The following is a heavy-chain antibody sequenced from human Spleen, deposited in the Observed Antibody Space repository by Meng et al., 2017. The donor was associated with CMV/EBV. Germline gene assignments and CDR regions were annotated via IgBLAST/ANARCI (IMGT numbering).Heavy chain of an antibody. Sequence: VLLVNLGSELKKPGASVEVSCKASGYTFTRYAMNWVRQAPGQGLEGMGWINPNSGGTNYAQKFQGRVTMTRDTSISTAYMELSRLRSDDTAVYYCASLPVDTAMVPFNLWGRGTLVTVSS. CDR2: INPNSGGT. V-gene: IGHV1-2*02. J-gene: IGHJ2*01. D-gene: IGHD5-18*01. CDR1: GYTFTRYA. CDR3: ASLPVDTAMVPFNL.